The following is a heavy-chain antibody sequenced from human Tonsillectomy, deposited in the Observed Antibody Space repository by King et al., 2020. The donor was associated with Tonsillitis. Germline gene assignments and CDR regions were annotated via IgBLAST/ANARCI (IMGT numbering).Heavy chain of an antibody. CDR1: GFTFSTYL. V-gene: IGHV3-7*01. J-gene: IGHJ5*02. D-gene: IGHD6-13*01. Sequence: QLVQSGGGLVQPGGSLRLSCAASGFTFSTYLMTWVRQAPGKGLGWVASIKQDGSETNYVDSVKGRFTISRDNAKTSVYLQMNSLRAEDTAVYYCARSSTCASWGQGTLVTVSS. CDR3: ARSSTCAS. CDR2: IKQDGSET.